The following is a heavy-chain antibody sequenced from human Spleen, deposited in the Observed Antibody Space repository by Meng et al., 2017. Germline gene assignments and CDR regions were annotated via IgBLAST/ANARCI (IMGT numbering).Heavy chain of an antibody. CDR3: ARWGSTSCYDV. D-gene: IGHD2-2*01. CDR1: GFTFSTFA. Sequence: VQLVESGGGVVQPGRSLRLSCAASGFTFSTFAMHWVRQAPGKGLEYVSAISTDGGGTYYANSVKGRFTISRDNSKNTLYLQMGSLRAEDMAVYYCARWGSTSCYDVWGQGALVTVSS. V-gene: IGHV3-64*01. CDR2: ISTDGGGT. J-gene: IGHJ4*02.